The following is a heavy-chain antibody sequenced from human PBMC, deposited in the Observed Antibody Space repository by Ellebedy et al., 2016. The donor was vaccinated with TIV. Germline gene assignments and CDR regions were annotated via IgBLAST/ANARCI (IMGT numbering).Heavy chain of an antibody. CDR2: ITALGRTT. CDR3: AKDAPTGYGDSDSVHYYYGMDV. D-gene: IGHD4-17*01. Sequence: GGSLRLSXEVTGLFLNNCSMTWVRRAPGKGLEWVSDITALGRTTYYADSVKGRFTISRDNSKSTLYLQMNSLRAEDTAVYYCAKDAPTGYGDSDSVHYYYGMDVWGQGTTVTVSS. V-gene: IGHV3-23*01. J-gene: IGHJ6*02. CDR1: GLFLNNCS.